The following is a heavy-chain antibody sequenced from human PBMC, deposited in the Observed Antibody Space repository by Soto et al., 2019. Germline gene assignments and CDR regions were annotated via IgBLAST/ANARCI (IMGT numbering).Heavy chain of an antibody. CDR1: GFTFSGSA. CDR2: ITNKANNYAT. V-gene: IGHV3-73*02. CDR3: TRLPGVDGGVGGRYFDI. Sequence: EVHLVESGGGGVQPGGSLKLSCAASGFTFSGSAMHWVRQASGKGLEWLGRITNKANNYATVYAASVKGRFTISRDDSKNTAHLQMNSLTTEDTAVYFCTRLPGVDGGVGGRYFDIWGRGTLVTVSS. D-gene: IGHD4-17*01. J-gene: IGHJ2*01.